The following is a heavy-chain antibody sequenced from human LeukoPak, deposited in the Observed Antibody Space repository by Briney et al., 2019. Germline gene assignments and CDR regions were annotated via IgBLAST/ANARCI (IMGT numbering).Heavy chain of an antibody. CDR3: ARDKIGVVRTAFDI. V-gene: IGHV3-66*02. Sequence: PGGSLRLSCAASGFTFSRSWMDWVRQAPGKGLEWVSVIYSGGSTYYADSVKGRFTISRDNSKNTLYLQMNSLRAEDTAVYYCARDKIGVVRTAFDIWGQGTMVTVSS. J-gene: IGHJ3*02. D-gene: IGHD3-3*01. CDR1: GFTFSRSW. CDR2: IYSGGST.